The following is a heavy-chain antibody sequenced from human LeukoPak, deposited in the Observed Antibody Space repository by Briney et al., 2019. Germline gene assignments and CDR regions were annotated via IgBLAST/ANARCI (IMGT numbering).Heavy chain of an antibody. CDR2: INHSGST. CDR1: GGSFSGYY. D-gene: IGHD4-23*01. J-gene: IGHJ6*02. CDR3: ARGPGGDYGGKGSYYYYYGMDV. Sequence: SGTLSLTCAVYGGSFSGYYWSWIRQPPGKGLEWIGEINHSGSTNYNPSLKSRVTISVDTSKNQFSLKLSSVTAADTAVYYCARGPGGDYGGKGSYYYYYGMDVWGQGTTVTVSS. V-gene: IGHV4-34*01.